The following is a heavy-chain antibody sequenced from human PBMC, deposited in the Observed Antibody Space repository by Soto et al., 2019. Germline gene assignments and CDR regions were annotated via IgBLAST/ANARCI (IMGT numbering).Heavy chain of an antibody. Sequence: PGESLKISCKGSGYSFTTYWISWVLQMPGKGLEWMGIIYPGDSDTRYSPSFQGQVTISADKSISTAYLQWSSLKASDTAMYYCARKYYYDSSGYRDALDIWGQGTMVTV. V-gene: IGHV5-51*01. CDR1: GYSFTTYW. D-gene: IGHD3-22*01. CDR3: ARKYYYDSSGYRDALDI. J-gene: IGHJ3*02. CDR2: IYPGDSDT.